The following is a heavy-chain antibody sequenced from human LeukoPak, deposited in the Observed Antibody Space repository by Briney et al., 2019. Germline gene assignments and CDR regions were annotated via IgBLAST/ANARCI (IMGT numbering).Heavy chain of an antibody. CDR3: ARARAPRYYYDSSGYRVGWFDP. J-gene: IGHJ5*02. Sequence: SETLSLTCTVSGGSISSYYWSWIRQPPGKGLEWIGYIYYSGSTNYNPSLKSRVTISVDTSKNQFSLKLSSVTAADTAVYYCARARAPRYYYDSSGYRVGWFDPWGQGTLVTVSS. V-gene: IGHV4-59*01. D-gene: IGHD3-22*01. CDR1: GGSISSYY. CDR2: IYYSGST.